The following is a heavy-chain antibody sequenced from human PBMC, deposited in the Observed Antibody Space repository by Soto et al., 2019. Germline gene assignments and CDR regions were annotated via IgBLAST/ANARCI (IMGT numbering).Heavy chain of an antibody. CDR1: GGSVSSGIYY. CDR3: ARDRIAARPKDYYGMDV. D-gene: IGHD6-6*01. J-gene: IGHJ6*02. CDR2: IYYSGST. Sequence: SETRLTCTVSGGSVSSGIYYWSWIRQPPGKGLEWIGYIYYSGSTNYNPSLKSRVTISVDTSKNQFSLKLSSVTAADTAVYYCARDRIAARPKDYYGMDVWGQGTTVTVSS. V-gene: IGHV4-61*01.